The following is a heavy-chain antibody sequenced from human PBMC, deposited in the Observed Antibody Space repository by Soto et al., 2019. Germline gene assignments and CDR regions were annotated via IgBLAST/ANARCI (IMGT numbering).Heavy chain of an antibody. CDR1: GFTFSSYA. V-gene: IGHV3-23*01. CDR2: ISGSGGST. CDR3: AKGGCSSTSCYWADEKLWFGEAFDY. J-gene: IGHJ4*02. D-gene: IGHD2-2*01. Sequence: GGSLRLSCAASGFTFSSYAMSWVRQAPGKGLEWVSAISGSGGSTYYADSVKGRFTISRDNSKNTLYLQMNSLRAEDTAVYYCAKGGCSSTSCYWADEKLWFGEAFDYWGQGTLVTVSS.